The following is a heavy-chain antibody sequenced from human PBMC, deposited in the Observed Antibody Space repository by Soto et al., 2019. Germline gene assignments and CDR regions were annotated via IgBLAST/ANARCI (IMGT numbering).Heavy chain of an antibody. V-gene: IGHV1-69*13. CDR2: IIPIFGPA. Sequence: ASVKVSCKSSGGTFSSHSINWVRQAPGQGLEWMGGIIPIFGPANFAKKFQGRVTITADESTTTAYMELSSLTSEDTAVYYCATGSLTTTGGSIGSHYNGMDVWGQGTTVTVSS. CDR1: GGTFSSHS. D-gene: IGHD6-19*01. J-gene: IGHJ6*02. CDR3: ATGSLTTTGGSIGSHYNGMDV.